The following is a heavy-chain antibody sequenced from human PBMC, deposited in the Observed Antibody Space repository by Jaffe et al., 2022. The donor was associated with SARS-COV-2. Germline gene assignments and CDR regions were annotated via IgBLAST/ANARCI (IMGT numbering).Heavy chain of an antibody. Sequence: QVQLVQSGAEVKKPGASVKVSCKASGYTFTSYAMHWVRQAPGQRLEWMGWINAGNGNTKYSQKFQGRVTITRDTSASTAYMELSSLRSEDTAVYYCARDDTGPLFSTSNHYGMDVWGQGTTVTVSS. CDR1: GYTFTSYA. J-gene: IGHJ6*02. CDR2: INAGNGNT. CDR3: ARDDTGPLFSTSNHYGMDV. D-gene: IGHD2-2*01. V-gene: IGHV1-3*01.